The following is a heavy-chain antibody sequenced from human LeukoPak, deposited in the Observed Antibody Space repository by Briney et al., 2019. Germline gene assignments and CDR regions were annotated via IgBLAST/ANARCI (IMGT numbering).Heavy chain of an antibody. CDR2: IYYSGNT. D-gene: IGHD1-26*01. V-gene: IGHV4-39*01. J-gene: IGHJ4*02. CDR3: ARLIEGAPADH. CDR1: GGSLSSSSHH. Sequence: SETLSLTCTVSGGSLSSSSHHWGWIRQPPGKGLEWIGSIYYSGNTYYNPSLKSRITISVDTSKNQFPLKVNSVTAADTAVYFCARLIEGAPADHWGQGTLVTVSS.